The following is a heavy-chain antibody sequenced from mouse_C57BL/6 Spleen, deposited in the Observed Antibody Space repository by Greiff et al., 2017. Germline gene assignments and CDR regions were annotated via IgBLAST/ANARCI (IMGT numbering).Heavy chain of an antibody. CDR3: ARLTTVVGGDFDY. D-gene: IGHD1-1*01. Sequence: QVQLQQPGAELVRPGSSVKLSCKASGYTFTSYWMHWVKQRPIQGLEWIGNIDPSDSETHYNQKFKDKATLTVDKSSSTAYMQLSSLTSEDSAVYYCARLTTVVGGDFDYWGQGTTLTVSS. J-gene: IGHJ2*01. V-gene: IGHV1-52*01. CDR1: GYTFTSYW. CDR2: IDPSDSET.